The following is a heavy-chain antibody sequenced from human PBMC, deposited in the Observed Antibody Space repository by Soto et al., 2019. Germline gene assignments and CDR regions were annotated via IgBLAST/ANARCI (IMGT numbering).Heavy chain of an antibody. J-gene: IGHJ5*02. CDR3: ARSLVVVAALSWFDP. D-gene: IGHD2-15*01. CDR2: IYYSGST. Sequence: PSETLSLTCTVSGGSISSGGYYWSWIRQHPGKGLEWIGYIYYSGSTYYNPSLKSRVTISVDTSKNQFSLKLSSVTAADTAVYYCARSLVVVAALSWFDPWGQGTLVTVSS. CDR1: GGSISSGGYY. V-gene: IGHV4-31*03.